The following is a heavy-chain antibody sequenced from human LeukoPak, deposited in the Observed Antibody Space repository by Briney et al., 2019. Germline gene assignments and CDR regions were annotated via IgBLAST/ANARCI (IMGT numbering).Heavy chain of an antibody. D-gene: IGHD1-14*01. Sequence: PSETLSLTCTVSGGSIGSSSYYWGWIRQPPGKGLEWIGSIYYSGSTYYNPSLKSRVTISVDTSKNQFSLKLSSVTAADTAVYYCARLFPGSRIDYWGQGTLVTVSS. CDR2: IYYSGST. CDR1: GGSIGSSSYY. J-gene: IGHJ4*02. V-gene: IGHV4-39*01. CDR3: ARLFPGSRIDY.